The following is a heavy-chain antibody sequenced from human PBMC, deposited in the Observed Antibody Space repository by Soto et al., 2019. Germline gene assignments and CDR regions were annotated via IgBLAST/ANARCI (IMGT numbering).Heavy chain of an antibody. J-gene: IGHJ4*02. CDR3: AKESGGERYAAYFDL. CDR2: ISAGGNTK. D-gene: IGHD2-21*01. CDR1: GFTLSNIG. V-gene: IGHV3-30*18. Sequence: QVQLVESGGGVVQPGTSLRLACAASGFTLSNIGMQWVRQAPGKGLEWVAVISAGGNTKYYADSVKGRFTISRDNSKNTLFLQMNSQRTEDTDVYYCAKESGGERYAAYFDLWGQGTLVTVSA.